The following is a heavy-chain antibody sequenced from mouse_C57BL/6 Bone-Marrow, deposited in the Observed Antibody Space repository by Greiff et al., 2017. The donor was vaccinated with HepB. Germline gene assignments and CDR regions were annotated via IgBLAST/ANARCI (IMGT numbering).Heavy chain of an antibody. CDR1: GYTFTSYG. Sequence: QVQLKQSGAELARPGASVKLSCKASGYTFTSYGISWVKQRTGQGLEWIGEIYPRSGNTYYNEKFKGKATLTADKSSSTAYMELRSLTSEDSAVYFCARHDYDGYDFDYWGQGTTLTVSS. V-gene: IGHV1-81*01. D-gene: IGHD2-4*01. CDR2: IYPRSGNT. J-gene: IGHJ2*01. CDR3: ARHDYDGYDFDY.